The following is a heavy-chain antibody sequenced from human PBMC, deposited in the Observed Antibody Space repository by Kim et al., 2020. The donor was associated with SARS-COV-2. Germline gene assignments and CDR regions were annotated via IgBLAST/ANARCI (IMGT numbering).Heavy chain of an antibody. Sequence: GGSLRLSCAASGFTFSSYGMHWVRQAPGKGLEWVAVIWYDGSNKYYADSVKGRFTISRDNSKNTLYLQMNSLRAEDTAVYYCARDWLVRRRNWFDPWGQGTLVTVSS. CDR2: IWYDGSNK. D-gene: IGHD6-19*01. CDR3: ARDWLVRRRNWFDP. CDR1: GFTFSSYG. J-gene: IGHJ5*02. V-gene: IGHV3-33*01.